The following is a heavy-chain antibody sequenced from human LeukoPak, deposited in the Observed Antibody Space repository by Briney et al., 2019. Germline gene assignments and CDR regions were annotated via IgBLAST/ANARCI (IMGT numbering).Heavy chain of an antibody. D-gene: IGHD5-18*01. Sequence: RGSLRLSCAASRLSFTTSWMSWVRQAPGKGLEWVAGIEQDGSEKYYVDSVKGRFTISRDNAKNSLFLQMNSLRAEDTAVYYCAEGHTSLAPGGQGALVTVSS. V-gene: IGHV3-7*01. J-gene: IGHJ4*02. CDR2: IEQDGSEK. CDR3: AEGHTSLAP. CDR1: RLSFTTSW.